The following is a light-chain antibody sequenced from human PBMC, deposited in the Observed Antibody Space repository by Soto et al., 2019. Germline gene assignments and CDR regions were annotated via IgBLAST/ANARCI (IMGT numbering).Light chain of an antibody. CDR1: QSISSS. J-gene: IGKJ1*01. CDR2: KAS. Sequence: DIQMTQSPSTLSASVGERVTITCRASQSISSSLAWYQQKPEKAPQILIYKASSLEGGVPSRCGGSGSGTDYSLTTSSLQPDEFATYYGQQYNSYWTFGEGTKVEIK. CDR3: QQYNSYWT. V-gene: IGKV1-5*03.